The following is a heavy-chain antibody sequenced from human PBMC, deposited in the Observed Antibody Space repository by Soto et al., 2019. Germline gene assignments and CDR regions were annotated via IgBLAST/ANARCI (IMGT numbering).Heavy chain of an antibody. D-gene: IGHD3-10*01. Sequence: QVQLVQSGAEVKKPGSSVKVSCTASGGTFRSYAISWVRQAPGQGLAWMGGIIPIFGTANYAQKFQGRVTSTADESTSTAYRELSSLRSEDTAVDDCASERGDRRGGFDYWGQGTLVTVSS. CDR2: IIPIFGTA. CDR3: ASERGDRRGGFDY. V-gene: IGHV1-69*01. CDR1: GGTFRSYA. J-gene: IGHJ4*02.